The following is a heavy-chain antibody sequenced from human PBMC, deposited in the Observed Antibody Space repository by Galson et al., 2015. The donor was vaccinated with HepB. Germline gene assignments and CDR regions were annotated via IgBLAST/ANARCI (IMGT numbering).Heavy chain of an antibody. CDR1: GDSISSSRYY. CDR2: IYRSGST. V-gene: IGHV4-61*02. D-gene: IGHD4-11*01. CDR3: ARELTTVDY. J-gene: IGHJ4*02. Sequence: TLSLTCTVSGDSISSSRYYWSWIRQPAGKGLEWIGRIYRSGSTINYNPSLKSRVILSVDTSKNKFSLNVNSVTAADTAIYYCARELTTVDYWGQGTLVIVSS.